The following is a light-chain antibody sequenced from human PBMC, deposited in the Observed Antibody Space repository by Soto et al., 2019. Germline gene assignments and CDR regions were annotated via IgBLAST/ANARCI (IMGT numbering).Light chain of an antibody. CDR3: QQRSNWPRT. Sequence: TQSPSSLSASVGDRVNITCRTSQSISSYLAWYQQKPGLAPRLLIYDASNRATGIPARFSGSGSGKELTLTIRSLEPEDFAVYYCQQRSNWPRTFGQGTKVDI. J-gene: IGKJ1*01. CDR1: QSISSY. CDR2: DAS. V-gene: IGKV3-11*01.